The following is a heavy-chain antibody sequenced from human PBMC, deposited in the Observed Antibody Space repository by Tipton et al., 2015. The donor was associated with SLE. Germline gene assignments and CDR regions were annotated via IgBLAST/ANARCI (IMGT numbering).Heavy chain of an antibody. V-gene: IGHV4-39*07. J-gene: IGHJ5*02. CDR2: FYYSGSN. CDR3: ARDRDYDSTGPLGWFDP. CDR1: DGSIISSSYY. D-gene: IGHD3-22*01. Sequence: TLSLTCTVSDGSIISSSYYWGWIRQPPGKGLEWIGSFYYSGSNYYNPSLKSRVTISGDTSKNQFSLRLSSVTAADTAVYYCARDRDYDSTGPLGWFDPWGQVTLVTVSS.